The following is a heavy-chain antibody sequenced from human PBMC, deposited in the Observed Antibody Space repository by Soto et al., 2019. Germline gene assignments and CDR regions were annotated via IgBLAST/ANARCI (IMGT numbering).Heavy chain of an antibody. V-gene: IGHV3-23*01. Sequence: EVQLLESGGGLVQPGGSLRLSCAASGFTFDIYVMSWVRQAPGKGLEWVSTIIGSGGTPYYADSVKGRFTISRDNSKNTLYVQMNSLRADDTAEYYCAKHSGYDHYYDMDVWGQGTTVTVSS. D-gene: IGHD5-12*01. CDR3: AKHSGYDHYYDMDV. CDR1: GFTFDIYV. CDR2: IIGSGGTP. J-gene: IGHJ6*02.